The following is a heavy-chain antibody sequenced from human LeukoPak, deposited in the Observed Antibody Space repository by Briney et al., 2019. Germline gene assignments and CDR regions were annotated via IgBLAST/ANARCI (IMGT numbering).Heavy chain of an antibody. CDR1: GYTLTELS. Sequence: ASVKVSCKVSGYTLTELSMHWVRQAPGKGLEWMGGFDPEDGETIYAQKFQGRVTMTEDTSTDTAYMELSSLRSEDTAVYYCATDRCFGGSFCHDAFDTWGQGTMVTVSS. V-gene: IGHV1-24*01. D-gene: IGHD1-26*01. J-gene: IGHJ3*02. CDR2: FDPEDGET. CDR3: ATDRCFGGSFCHDAFDT.